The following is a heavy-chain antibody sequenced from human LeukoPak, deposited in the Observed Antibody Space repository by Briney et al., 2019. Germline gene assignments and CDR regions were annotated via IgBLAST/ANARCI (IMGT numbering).Heavy chain of an antibody. Sequence: GGSLRLSCAASGFTLSSYEMNWVRQAPGKGLEWVSYISSSGSTIYYADSVKGRFTISRDNAKNSLYLQMNSLRAEDTAVYYCARGITMVRGVIGYWGQGTLVTVSS. CDR3: ARGITMVRGVIGY. D-gene: IGHD3-10*01. V-gene: IGHV3-48*03. J-gene: IGHJ4*02. CDR1: GFTLSSYE. CDR2: ISSSGSTI.